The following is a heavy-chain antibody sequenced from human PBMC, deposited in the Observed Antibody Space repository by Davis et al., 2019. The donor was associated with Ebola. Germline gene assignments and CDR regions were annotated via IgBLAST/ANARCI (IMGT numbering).Heavy chain of an antibody. V-gene: IGHV4-39*01. J-gene: IGHJ4*02. D-gene: IGHD5-18*01. CDR2: IYYSGST. CDR3: GCGYSYVGY. CDR1: GGSISSSSYY. Sequence: MPSETLSLTCTVSGGSISSSSYYWGWICQPPGKGLEWIGSIYYSGSTYYNPSLKSRVTISVDTSKNQFSLKLSSVTAADTAVYYCGCGYSYVGYWGQGTLVTVSS.